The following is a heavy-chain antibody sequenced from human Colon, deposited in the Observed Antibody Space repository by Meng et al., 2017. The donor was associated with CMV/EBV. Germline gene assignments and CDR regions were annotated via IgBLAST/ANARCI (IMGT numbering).Heavy chain of an antibody. CDR3: ARSNVLRFLEWLLIDY. D-gene: IGHD3-3*01. CDR2: IYSGGST. J-gene: IGHJ4*02. Sequence: ETLSLTCAASGFTVSSNYMSWVRQAPGKGLEWVSVIYSGGSTYYADSVKGRFTISRDDAKNSLYLQMNSLRAEDTAVYYCARSNVLRFLEWLLIDYWGQGTLVTVSS. CDR1: GFTVSSNY. V-gene: IGHV3-53*01.